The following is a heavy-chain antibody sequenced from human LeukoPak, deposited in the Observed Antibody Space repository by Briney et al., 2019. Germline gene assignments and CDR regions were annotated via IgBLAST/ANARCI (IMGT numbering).Heavy chain of an antibody. CDR1: GGSFSGYY. V-gene: IGHV4-34*01. J-gene: IGHJ4*02. Sequence: SETLSLTCAVYGGSFSGYYWSWLRQPPGKGLEWIGEINHSGSTNYNPSLKSRVTISVDTSKNQFSLKLSSVTAADTAVYYCARGLGLYQRAHEGLDYWGQGTLVTVSS. D-gene: IGHD3-16*01. CDR2: INHSGST. CDR3: ARGLGLYQRAHEGLDY.